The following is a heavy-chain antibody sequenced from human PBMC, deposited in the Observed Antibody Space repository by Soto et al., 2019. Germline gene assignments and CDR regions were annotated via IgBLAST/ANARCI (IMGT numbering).Heavy chain of an antibody. CDR3: AIDPGSHSAFDI. D-gene: IGHD1-26*01. CDR2: IYYSGST. CDR1: GDSINSAAYY. V-gene: IGHV4-31*03. Sequence: SETLSLTCTVSGDSINSAAYYWTWIRQHPGEGLEWIGYIYYSGSTYYNPSLKSRVTISVDTSKNQFSLKLSSVTAADTAVYYCAIDPGSHSAFDIWGHGRMVTVSS. J-gene: IGHJ3*02.